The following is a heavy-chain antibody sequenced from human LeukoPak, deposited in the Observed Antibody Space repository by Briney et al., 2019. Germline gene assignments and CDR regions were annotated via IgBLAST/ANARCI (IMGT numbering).Heavy chain of an antibody. CDR3: TTDYYDSSGYVF. Sequence: GGSLRLSCAASGFTFSNAWMNWVHQAPGKGLEWVGRIKTKTAGGTIDYAAPVKGRFTISRDDSKNMLYLQMNSLKTEDTAVYFCTTDYYDSSGYVFWGQGTLVTVSS. CDR2: IKTKTAGGTI. D-gene: IGHD3-22*01. CDR1: GFTFSNAW. V-gene: IGHV3-15*07. J-gene: IGHJ4*02.